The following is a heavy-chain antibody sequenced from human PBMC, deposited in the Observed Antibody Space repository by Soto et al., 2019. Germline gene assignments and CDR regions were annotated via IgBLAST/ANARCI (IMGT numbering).Heavy chain of an antibody. J-gene: IGHJ4*02. V-gene: IGHV3-21*02. CDR2: ISSGSTYK. CDR3: AKDAFDAISIFAV. D-gene: IGHD3-3*01. Sequence: EVQLVESGGGLVKPGESLKLSCAVSGFTFSSYSMNWVRQAPGKGLEWVSSISSGSTYKHYADTVKGRFTISRDKAKNSLYLQMSGLRAEDTAIYYCAKDAFDAISIFAVWGQGTLVSVSS. CDR1: GFTFSSYS.